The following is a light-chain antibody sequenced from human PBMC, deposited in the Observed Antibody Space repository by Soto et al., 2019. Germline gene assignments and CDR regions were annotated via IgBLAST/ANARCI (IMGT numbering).Light chain of an antibody. J-gene: IGLJ2*01. V-gene: IGLV2-8*01. Sequence: QSALTQPPSASGSPGQSVTISCTGTSSDVGGYKSVSWYQQRPGKAPKLMIYEVTKRPSGVPDRFSGSKSANTASLTVSGLQAEDEADYYCSSYAGSNILVFGGGTKLTVL. CDR2: EVT. CDR3: SSYAGSNILV. CDR1: SSDVGGYKS.